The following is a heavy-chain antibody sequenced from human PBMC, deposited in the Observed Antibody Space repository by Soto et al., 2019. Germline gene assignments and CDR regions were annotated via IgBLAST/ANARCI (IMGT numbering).Heavy chain of an antibody. Sequence: GGSLRLYCAASGFTFSSYAMHWVRQAPGKGLEWVAVISYDGSNKYYADSVKGRFTISRDNSKNTLYLQMNSLRAEDTAVYYCARAYEGDYFDYWGQGTLVTVSS. CDR1: GFTFSSYA. V-gene: IGHV3-30-3*01. CDR2: ISYDGSNK. J-gene: IGHJ4*02. D-gene: IGHD3-16*01. CDR3: ARAYEGDYFDY.